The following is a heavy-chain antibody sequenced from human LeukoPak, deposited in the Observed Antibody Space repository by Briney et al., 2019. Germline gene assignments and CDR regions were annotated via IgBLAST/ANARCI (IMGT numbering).Heavy chain of an antibody. CDR1: GVPFSSYS. D-gene: IGHD6-13*01. Sequence: GGSLRLSCAASGVPFSSYSMSWVRQAPGKGLEWVANIKPVGTTKFYVDSVKGRFTISRDNALNSLYLQMNSLRAEGTAIYYCARSIPYGTTWYGRSDYWGQGTLVTVSS. CDR3: ARSIPYGTTWYGRSDY. CDR2: IKPVGTTK. V-gene: IGHV3-7*01. J-gene: IGHJ4*02.